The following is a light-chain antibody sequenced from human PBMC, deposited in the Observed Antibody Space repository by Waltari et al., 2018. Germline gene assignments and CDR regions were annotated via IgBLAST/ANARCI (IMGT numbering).Light chain of an antibody. CDR2: DAS. Sequence: DIQMTQSPSTLSAFVGDRVTITCRASQTINGWLAWYQQKPGKAPELLIHDASTLESGVPPRFSGSGSGTEFTLTISSVQPEDVATYYCQQYLLFWTFGQGTRVEIK. V-gene: IGKV1-5*01. CDR3: QQYLLFWT. CDR1: QTINGW. J-gene: IGKJ1*01.